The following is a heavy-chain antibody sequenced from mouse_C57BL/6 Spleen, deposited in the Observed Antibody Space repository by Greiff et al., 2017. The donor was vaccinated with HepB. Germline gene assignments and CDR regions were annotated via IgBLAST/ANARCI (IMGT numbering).Heavy chain of an antibody. CDR1: GYAFSSYW. CDR2: IYPGDGDT. Sequence: QVQLKQSGAELVKPGASVKISCKASGYAFSSYWMNWVKQRPGKGLEWIGQIYPGDGDTNYNGKFKGKATLTADKSSSTAYMQLSSLTSEDSAVYFCARDEIYTVLFAYWGQGTLVTVSA. CDR3: ARDEIYTVLFAY. V-gene: IGHV1-80*01. J-gene: IGHJ3*01.